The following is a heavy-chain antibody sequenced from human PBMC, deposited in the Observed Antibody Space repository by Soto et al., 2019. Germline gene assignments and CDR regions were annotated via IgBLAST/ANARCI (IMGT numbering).Heavy chain of an antibody. V-gene: IGHV4-34*01. Sequence: PSETLSLTCAVYGGSFSGYYWSWIRQPPGKGLEWIGEINHNGSTNYNPSLKSRVTISVDTSKNQFSLKLSSVTAADTAVYYCASQEVRNIVVVPALYGMDVWGQGTTVTVSS. CDR2: INHNGST. J-gene: IGHJ6*02. D-gene: IGHD2-2*01. CDR1: GGSFSGYY. CDR3: ASQEVRNIVVVPALYGMDV.